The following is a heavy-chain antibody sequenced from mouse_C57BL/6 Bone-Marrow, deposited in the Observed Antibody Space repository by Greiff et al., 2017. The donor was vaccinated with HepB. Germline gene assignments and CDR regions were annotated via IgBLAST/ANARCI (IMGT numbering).Heavy chain of an antibody. D-gene: IGHD1-1*01. J-gene: IGHJ2*01. CDR2: ISYDGSN. CDR3: ASYYVGYFDY. V-gene: IGHV3-6*01. Sequence: VQLKESGPGLVKPSQSLSLTCSVTGYSITSGYYWNWIRQFPGNKLEWMGYISYDGSNNYNPSLKNRISITRDTSKNQFFLKLNSVTTEDTATYYCASYYVGYFDYWGQGTTLTVSS. CDR1: GYSITSGYY.